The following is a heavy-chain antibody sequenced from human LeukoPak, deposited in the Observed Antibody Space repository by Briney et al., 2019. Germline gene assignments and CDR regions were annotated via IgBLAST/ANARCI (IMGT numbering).Heavy chain of an antibody. CDR1: GGSFSGYY. CDR2: INHSGST. J-gene: IGHJ3*02. Sequence: SETLSLTCAVYGGSFSGYYWSWIRQPPGKGLEWIGEINHSGSTNYNPSLKSRVTISVDTSKNQFSLKLSSVTAADTAVYYCARDDRVVGPREDAFDIWGQGTMVTVSS. V-gene: IGHV4-34*01. D-gene: IGHD1-26*01. CDR3: ARDDRVVGPREDAFDI.